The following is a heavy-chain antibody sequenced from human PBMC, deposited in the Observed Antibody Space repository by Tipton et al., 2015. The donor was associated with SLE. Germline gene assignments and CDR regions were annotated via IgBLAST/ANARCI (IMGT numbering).Heavy chain of an antibody. CDR2: INHSGST. D-gene: IGHD1-1*01. Sequence: TLSLTCAVYAGSFSDYYWSWIRQPPGKGLEWIGEINHSGSTNYSPSLKSRVTISVDTSKNQFSLKLSSVTAADTAVYYCARAPGLERSYYYYYYMDVWGKGTTVTVSS. V-gene: IGHV4-34*01. CDR3: ARAPGLERSYYYYYYMDV. CDR1: AGSFSDYY. J-gene: IGHJ6*03.